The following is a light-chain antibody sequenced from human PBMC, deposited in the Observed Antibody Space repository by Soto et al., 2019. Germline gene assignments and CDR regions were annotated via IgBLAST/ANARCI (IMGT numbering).Light chain of an antibody. V-gene: IGKV1-5*01. CDR1: QSISSW. Sequence: DIQMTQSPSTLSASVGDRVTITCRASQSISSWLAWYQQKPVKAPKLLIYDASSLESGVPSRFSGSGSGTEFTLTISSLQPDDFATYYCQQYNSYSPWTLGQGTKVDI. CDR3: QQYNSYSPWT. J-gene: IGKJ1*01. CDR2: DAS.